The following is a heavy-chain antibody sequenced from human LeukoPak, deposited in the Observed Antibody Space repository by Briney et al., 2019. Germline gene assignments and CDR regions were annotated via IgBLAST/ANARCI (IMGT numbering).Heavy chain of an antibody. CDR2: ISSSSSYT. CDR3: AREPQYYDILTGYYYYGMDV. CDR1: GFTFSDYY. J-gene: IGHJ6*04. Sequence: PGGSLRLSCAASGFTFSDYYMSWIRQAPGKGLEWVSYISSSSSYTNYADSVKGRFTISRDNAKNSLYLQMNSLRAVDTAVYYCAREPQYYDILTGYYYYGMDVWGKGTTVTVSS. D-gene: IGHD3-9*01. V-gene: IGHV3-11*06.